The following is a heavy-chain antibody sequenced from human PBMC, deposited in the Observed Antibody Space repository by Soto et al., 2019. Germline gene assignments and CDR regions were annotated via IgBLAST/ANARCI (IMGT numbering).Heavy chain of an antibody. J-gene: IGHJ4*02. CDR1: GFTVSSNY. Sequence: GGSLRLSCAASGFTVSSNYMSWVRQAPGKGLEWVSVIYSGGSTYYADSVKGRFTISRHNSKNTLYLQMNSLKTEDTAVYYCAADVPVESPLIDHWGPGILVTVSS. D-gene: IGHD2-8*01. CDR2: IYSGGST. CDR3: AADVPVESPLIDH. V-gene: IGHV3-53*01.